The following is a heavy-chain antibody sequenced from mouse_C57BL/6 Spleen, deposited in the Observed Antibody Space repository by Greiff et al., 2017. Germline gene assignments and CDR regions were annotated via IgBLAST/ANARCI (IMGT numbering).Heavy chain of an antibody. CDR3: ARRDYGTGYYAMDY. J-gene: IGHJ4*01. CDR1: GYTFTDYY. CDR2: INPYNGGT. Sequence: VQLKESGPVLVKPGASVKMSCKASGYTFTDYYMNWVKQSHGKSLEWIGVINPYNGGTSYNQKFKGKATLTVDKSSSTAYMELNSLTSEDSAVYYCARRDYGTGYYAMDYWGQGTSVTVSS. D-gene: IGHD1-1*01. V-gene: IGHV1-19*01.